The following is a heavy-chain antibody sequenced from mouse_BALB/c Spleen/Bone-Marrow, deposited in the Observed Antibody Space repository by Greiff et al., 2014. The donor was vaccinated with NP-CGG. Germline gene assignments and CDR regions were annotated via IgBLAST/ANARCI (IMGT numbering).Heavy chain of an antibody. J-gene: IGHJ1*01. Sequence: QVQLQQPGAELVMPGASVKMSCKASGYTFTDYWMHWVKQRPGQGLEWIGAIDTSDSYTSYNQKFKGKAILTVDESSSTAYMQLSSLASEDSAVYYCARGTGWYFDVWGAGTTVTVSS. V-gene: IGHV1-69*01. D-gene: IGHD4-1*01. CDR2: IDTSDSYT. CDR1: GYTFTDYW. CDR3: ARGTGWYFDV.